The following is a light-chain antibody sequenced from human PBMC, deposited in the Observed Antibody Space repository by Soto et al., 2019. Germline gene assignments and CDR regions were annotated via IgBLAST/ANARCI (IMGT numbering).Light chain of an antibody. CDR1: QSVSSY. Sequence: EIVLTQSPATLSLSPGEIDTLACRASQSVSSYLAWYQQKPGQAPRLLIYDASNRATGIPARFSGSVSGTDVTLTISSLAPEDFAFYYCQQRSNWPTFGGGTKVEIK. CDR2: DAS. V-gene: IGKV3-11*01. J-gene: IGKJ4*01. CDR3: QQRSNWPT.